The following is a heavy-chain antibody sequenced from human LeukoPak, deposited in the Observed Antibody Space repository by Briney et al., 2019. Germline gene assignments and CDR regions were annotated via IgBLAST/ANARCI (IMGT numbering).Heavy chain of an antibody. J-gene: IGHJ6*04. CDR3: ARDSVAAEQLDV. CDR2: ISSSSSYI. Sequence: KSGGSLRLSCAASGFTFSSYSMNWVRQAPGKGLELVSSISSSSSYIYYADSVKGRFTISRDNAKNSLYLQMNSLRAEDTAVYYCARDSVAAEQLDVWGKGTTVTVSS. D-gene: IGHD6-13*01. CDR1: GFTFSSYS. V-gene: IGHV3-21*01.